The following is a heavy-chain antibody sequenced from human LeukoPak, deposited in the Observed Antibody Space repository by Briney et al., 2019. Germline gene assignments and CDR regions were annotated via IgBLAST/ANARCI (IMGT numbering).Heavy chain of an antibody. V-gene: IGHV1-2*02. CDR3: ARRLKGYCSSTSCPDRSYYYYYMDV. Sequence: ASVKVSCKASGYTFTGYYMHWVRQAPGQGLEWMGWINPNSGGTNYAQKFQGRVTMTRDTSISTAYMELSRLRSDDTAVYYCARRLKGYCSSTSCPDRSYYYYYMDVWGKGTTVTVSS. CDR2: INPNSGGT. CDR1: GYTFTGYY. J-gene: IGHJ6*03. D-gene: IGHD2-2*01.